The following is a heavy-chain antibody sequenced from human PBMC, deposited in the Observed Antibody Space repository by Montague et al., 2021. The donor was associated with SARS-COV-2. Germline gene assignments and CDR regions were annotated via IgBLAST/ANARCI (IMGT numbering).Heavy chain of an antibody. J-gene: IGHJ4*02. CDR3: AKETAAIGNPLFDS. D-gene: IGHD4-23*01. CDR2: IVNNDRKS. CDR1: GFTFSSYA. V-gene: IGHV3-23*01. Sequence: SLRLSCAASGFTFSSYAMSWVRQAPGKGLEWVSGIVNNDRKSFYXDSVKGRFVISRDNSDKMVYLQLNSLRAEDTAIYYCAKETAAIGNPLFDSWGQGTLITVSS.